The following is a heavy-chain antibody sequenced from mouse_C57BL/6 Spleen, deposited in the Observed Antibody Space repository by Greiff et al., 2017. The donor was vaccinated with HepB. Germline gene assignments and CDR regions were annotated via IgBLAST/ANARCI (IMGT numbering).Heavy chain of an antibody. CDR3: ARSYYSYYFDY. J-gene: IGHJ2*01. Sequence: EVQGVESGPELVKPGASVKMSCKASGYTFTDYNMHWVKQSHGKSLEWIGYINPNNGGTSYNQKFKGKATLTVNKSSSTAYMELRSLTSEDSAVYYCARSYYSYYFDYWGQGTTLTVSS. CDR2: INPNNGGT. V-gene: IGHV1-22*01. CDR1: GYTFTDYN. D-gene: IGHD2-10*01.